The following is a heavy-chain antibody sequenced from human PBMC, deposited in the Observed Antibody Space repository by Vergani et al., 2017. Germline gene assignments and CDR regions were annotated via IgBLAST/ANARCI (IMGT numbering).Heavy chain of an antibody. CDR2: LYYSGST. V-gene: IGHV4-61*03. CDR1: GGSVSSGSYY. J-gene: IGHJ4*02. D-gene: IGHD6-19*01. CDR3: ARDGGSGWYGTFDY. Sequence: QVQLQESGPGLVKPSETLSLTCTVSGGSVSSGSYYWSWIRQPPGKGLEGSGYLYYSGSTNYHPSLKSRVTLSVATSKNHFSLKLSSVTAADTAVYYSARDGGSGWYGTFDYWGQGTLVTVSS.